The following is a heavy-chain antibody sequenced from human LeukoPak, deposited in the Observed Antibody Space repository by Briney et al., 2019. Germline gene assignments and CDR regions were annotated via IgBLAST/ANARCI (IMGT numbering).Heavy chain of an antibody. D-gene: IGHD3-10*01. CDR1: GGTFSDYY. Sequence: SETLSLTCAVYGGTFSDYYWSWIRQPPGKGLEWIAEINHSGSSKYNPSLKSRVTISVDTSKNQFSLKLTSVTAADTAVNYCAAVPESYYTVYYFNYWGQGTLVTVSS. CDR2: INHSGSS. V-gene: IGHV4-34*08. J-gene: IGHJ4*02. CDR3: AAVPESYYTVYYFNY.